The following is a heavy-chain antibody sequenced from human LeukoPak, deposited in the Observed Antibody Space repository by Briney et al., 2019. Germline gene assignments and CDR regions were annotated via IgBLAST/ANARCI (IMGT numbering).Heavy chain of an antibody. D-gene: IGHD5-12*01. V-gene: IGHV4-34*01. CDR3: ARHPVASNWFDP. Sequence: SETLSLTCTVSGDSISGYYWSWIRQPPGKGLEWIGEINHSGSTNYNPSLKSRVTISVDTSKNQFSLKLSSVTAADTAVYYCARHPVASNWFDPWGQGTLVTVSS. CDR2: INHSGST. CDR1: GDSISGYY. J-gene: IGHJ5*02.